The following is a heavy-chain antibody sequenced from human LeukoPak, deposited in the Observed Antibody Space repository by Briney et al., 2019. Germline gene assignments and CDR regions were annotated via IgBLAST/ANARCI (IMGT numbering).Heavy chain of an antibody. J-gene: IGHJ4*02. CDR2: ISCSGGST. V-gene: IGHV3-23*01. D-gene: IGHD6-13*01. CDR3: DKGYSRTWYVADY. Sequence: GGSLRLSCAASGFTFNSYSMIWVRQAPGKGLEWVSDISCSGGSTYYADSVKGRFTISRDNSKNTLYLQMNSLRSEDTDASYCDKGYSRTWYVADYCGQRATVTASS. CDR1: GFTFNSYS.